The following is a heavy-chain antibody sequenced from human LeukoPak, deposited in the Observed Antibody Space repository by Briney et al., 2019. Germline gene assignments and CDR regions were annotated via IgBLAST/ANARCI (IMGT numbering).Heavy chain of an antibody. Sequence: SVKVSCKASGGTFSSYAISWARQAPGQGLEWMGGIIPIFGTANYAQKFQGRVTITTDESTSTAYMELSSLRSEDTAVYYCARGHYDILTGRSDAFDIWGQGTMVTVSS. CDR3: ARGHYDILTGRSDAFDI. CDR2: IIPIFGTA. D-gene: IGHD3-9*01. V-gene: IGHV1-69*05. CDR1: GGTFSSYA. J-gene: IGHJ3*02.